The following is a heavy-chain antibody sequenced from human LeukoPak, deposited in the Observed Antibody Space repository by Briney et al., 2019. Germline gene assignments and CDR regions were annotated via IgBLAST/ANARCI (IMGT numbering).Heavy chain of an antibody. J-gene: IGHJ4*02. D-gene: IGHD3-22*01. CDR2: ISYDGSNK. V-gene: IGHV3-30-3*01. Sequence: GGSLRLSCAASGFTFSSYAMHWVRQAPGKGLEWVAVISYDGSNKYYADSEKGRFTISRDNSKNTLYLQMNSLRAEDTAVYYCASGVSGYYYIDYWGQGTLVTVSS. CDR3: ASGVSGYYYIDY. CDR1: GFTFSSYA.